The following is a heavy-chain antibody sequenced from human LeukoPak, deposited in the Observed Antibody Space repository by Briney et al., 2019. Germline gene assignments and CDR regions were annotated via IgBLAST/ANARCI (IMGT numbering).Heavy chain of an antibody. CDR3: ARDRYYYDSSGYVFDY. D-gene: IGHD3-22*01. Sequence: PSETLSLTCAVYGGSFSGYYWSWIRQPPGKGLEWIGEINHSGSTNYNPSLKSRVTMSVDTSKNQFSLKLSSVTAADTAVYYCARDRYYYDSSGYVFDYWGQGTLVTVSS. CDR2: INHSGST. J-gene: IGHJ4*02. V-gene: IGHV4-34*01. CDR1: GGSFSGYY.